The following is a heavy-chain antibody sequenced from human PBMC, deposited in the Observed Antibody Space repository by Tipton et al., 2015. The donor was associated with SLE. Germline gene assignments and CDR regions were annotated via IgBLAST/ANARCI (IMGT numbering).Heavy chain of an antibody. J-gene: IGHJ4*02. Sequence: TLSLTCTVSGGSISSGSYYWSWIRQPAGKGLEWIGYIYTSGSTNYNPSLKSRVTISVDTSKNQFSLKLSSVTAADTAVYYCAREEAYYYDNSAYHYWGQGTLVTVSS. CDR2: IYTSGST. CDR3: AREEAYYYDNSAYHY. D-gene: IGHD3-22*01. CDR1: GGSISSGSYY. V-gene: IGHV4-61*09.